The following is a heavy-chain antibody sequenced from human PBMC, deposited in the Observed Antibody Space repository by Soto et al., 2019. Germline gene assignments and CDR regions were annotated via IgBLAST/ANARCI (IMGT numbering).Heavy chain of an antibody. J-gene: IGHJ5*02. V-gene: IGHV6-1*01. CDR1: GDSVSSNSAA. CDR3: ARGLSSSWYNWFDP. CDR2: TYYRSKWYN. D-gene: IGHD6-13*01. Sequence: SQTLSLTCAISGDSVSSNSAAWNWIRQSPSRALESLRRTYYRSKWYNDYTVSVKSRITINPDTSKNQFSLQLNSVTPEDTAVYYCARGLSSSWYNWFDPWGQGTLVTVSS.